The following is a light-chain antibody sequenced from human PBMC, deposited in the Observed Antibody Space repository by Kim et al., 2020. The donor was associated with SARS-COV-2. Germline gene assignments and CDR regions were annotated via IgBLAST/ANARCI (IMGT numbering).Light chain of an antibody. CDR2: AAS. CDR3: QQSYSFPQIT. CDR1: QSISSH. J-gene: IGKJ5*01. Sequence: SLGDRVSITCRADQSISSHLSWYQHKPGRTPKLLIYAASSLQSEVPSRFSGSGSGTDFTLTISSLQLEDFATYYCQQSYSFPQITFGQGTRLEIK. V-gene: IGKV1-39*01.